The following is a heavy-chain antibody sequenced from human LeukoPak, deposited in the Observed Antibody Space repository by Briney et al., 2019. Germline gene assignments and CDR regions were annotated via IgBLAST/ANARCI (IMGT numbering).Heavy chain of an antibody. D-gene: IGHD1-7*01. CDR3: VQFELDY. CDR1: GYTFINHW. Sequence: ASVKVSCKASGYTFINHWMHWVRQAPGQGLEWMGWINPNTGGTNYAQKFQGRVTMTRDTSISTAYMDLSRLRSDDTAVYYCVQFELDYWGQGTLVTVSS. J-gene: IGHJ4*02. V-gene: IGHV1-2*02. CDR2: INPNTGGT.